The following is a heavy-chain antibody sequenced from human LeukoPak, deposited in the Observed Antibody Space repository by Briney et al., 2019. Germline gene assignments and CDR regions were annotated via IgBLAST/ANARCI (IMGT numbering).Heavy chain of an antibody. J-gene: IGHJ3*02. CDR1: GGTFSSYA. D-gene: IGHD4-23*01. CDR2: IIPIFGTA. Sequence: ASVKVSCKASGGTFSSYAISWVRQAPGQGLEWMGGIIPIFGTANYAQKFQGRVTITADESTSTAYMELSSLRSEDTAAYYCARESGKAFDIWGQGTMVTVSS. CDR3: ARESGKAFDI. V-gene: IGHV1-69*13.